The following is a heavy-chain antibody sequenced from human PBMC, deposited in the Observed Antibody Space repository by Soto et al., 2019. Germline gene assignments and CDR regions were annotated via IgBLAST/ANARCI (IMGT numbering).Heavy chain of an antibody. V-gene: IGHV1-2*02. CDR2: IDPDSGDT. CDR3: ARGGSFVPSSFDP. J-gene: IGHJ5*02. Sequence: ASVKVSCKASGYTFSGYYIHWVRQAPGQGREWMGWIDPDSGDTNYAQNFQGRVTMTRDTSISTAYMELSRLRSDDTAIYYGARGGSFVPSSFDPWGQGTLVTVSS. CDR1: GYTFSGYY. D-gene: IGHD3-3*02.